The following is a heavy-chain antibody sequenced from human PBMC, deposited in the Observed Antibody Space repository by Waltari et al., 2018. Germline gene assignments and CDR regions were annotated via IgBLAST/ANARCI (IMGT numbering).Heavy chain of an antibody. Sequence: QVQLQQWGAGLLKPSETLSLTCAVYGGSFSGYYWSWIRQPPGKGLEWIGEINHSGRTNYNPSLKSRVTISVDTSKNQFSLKLSSVTAADTAVYYCARSPKAVAGNDWFDPWGQGTLVTVSS. CDR2: INHSGRT. CDR1: GGSFSGYY. D-gene: IGHD6-19*01. J-gene: IGHJ5*02. CDR3: ARSPKAVAGNDWFDP. V-gene: IGHV4-34*01.